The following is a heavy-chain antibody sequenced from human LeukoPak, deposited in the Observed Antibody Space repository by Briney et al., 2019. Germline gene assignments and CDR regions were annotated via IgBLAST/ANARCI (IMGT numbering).Heavy chain of an antibody. CDR3: ARGGGYSGYADPLNYYYYYMDV. D-gene: IGHD5-12*01. J-gene: IGHJ6*03. V-gene: IGHV1-2*02. Sequence: GASVKVSCKASGYTFTGYYMHWVRQAPGQGLEWMGWINPNSGGTNYAQKFQGRVTMTRDTSISTAYMELSRLRSDDTAVYYCARGGGYSGYADPLNYYYYYMDVWGKGTTVTVSS. CDR1: GYTFTGYY. CDR2: INPNSGGT.